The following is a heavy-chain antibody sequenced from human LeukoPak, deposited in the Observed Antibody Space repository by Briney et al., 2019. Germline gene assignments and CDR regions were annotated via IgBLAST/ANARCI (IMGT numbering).Heavy chain of an antibody. D-gene: IGHD6-13*01. Sequence: GGSLRLSCAASGFTFSSYAMSWVRQAPGKGLEWVSAISGSGGSTYYADSVKGRFTISRDNSKNTLYLQMNSLRAEGTAVYYCAKTPYSSSWYYFQHWGQGTLVTVSS. J-gene: IGHJ1*01. CDR1: GFTFSSYA. CDR2: ISGSGGST. CDR3: AKTPYSSSWYYFQH. V-gene: IGHV3-23*01.